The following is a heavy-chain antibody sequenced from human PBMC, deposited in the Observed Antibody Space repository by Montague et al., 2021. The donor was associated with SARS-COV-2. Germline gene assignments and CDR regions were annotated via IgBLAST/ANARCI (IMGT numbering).Heavy chain of an antibody. D-gene: IGHD3-10*01. Sequence: SETLSLTCSVSSGSIISSGYYWGWIRQPPGKELEWIGNIHYSGTTYYNPSLQSRGTISVDTSKNHLSLRLSSVTAADTAVYFCARGMIRGVTTPFDYWGQGTLVTVSS. CDR2: IHYSGTT. V-gene: IGHV4-39*02. CDR1: SGSIISSGYY. J-gene: IGHJ4*02. CDR3: ARGMIRGVTTPFDY.